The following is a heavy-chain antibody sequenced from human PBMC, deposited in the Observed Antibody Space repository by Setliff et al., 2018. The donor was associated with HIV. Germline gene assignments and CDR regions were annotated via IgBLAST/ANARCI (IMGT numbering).Heavy chain of an antibody. CDR1: GYNFISYH. CDR3: ARDHDSSAYTYFDY. J-gene: IGHJ4*02. CDR2: INANGGGT. V-gene: IGHV1-46*01. D-gene: IGHD3-22*01. Sequence: ASVKVSCKASGYNFISYHLHWLRQAPGQGLEWMGIINANGGGTSYAQKFQGRVTMTRNTSISTAYMELSSLRSEDTAVYYCARDHDSSAYTYFDYWGQGTLVTVSS.